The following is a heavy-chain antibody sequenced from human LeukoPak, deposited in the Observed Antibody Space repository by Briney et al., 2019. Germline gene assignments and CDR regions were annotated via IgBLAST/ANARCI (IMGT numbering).Heavy chain of an antibody. J-gene: IGHJ4*02. CDR1: GFTFSSYA. V-gene: IGHV3-23*01. CDR2: ISGSGGST. Sequence: GRSLRLSCAASGFTFSSYAMSWVRQAPGKGLEWVSAISGSGGSTYYADSVKGRFTISRDNSKNTLYVQMNSLRAEDTAVYYCAKHSSGWSSRFDYWGQGTLVTVSS. CDR3: AKHSSGWSSRFDY. D-gene: IGHD6-19*01.